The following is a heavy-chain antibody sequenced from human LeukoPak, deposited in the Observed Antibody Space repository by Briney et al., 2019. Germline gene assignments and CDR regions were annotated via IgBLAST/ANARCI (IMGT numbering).Heavy chain of an antibody. J-gene: IGHJ6*02. CDR2: IYYSGST. CDR3: ARVSLWEPTFYYYGMDV. V-gene: IGHV4-59*01. CDR1: GGSISSYY. D-gene: IGHD1-26*01. Sequence: PSETLSLTCTVSGGSISSYYWSWIRQPPGKGLEWIGYIYYSGSTNYNPSLKSRVTISVDTSKNQFSLKLSSVTAADTAVYYCARVSLWEPTFYYYGMDVWGQGTTVTVSS.